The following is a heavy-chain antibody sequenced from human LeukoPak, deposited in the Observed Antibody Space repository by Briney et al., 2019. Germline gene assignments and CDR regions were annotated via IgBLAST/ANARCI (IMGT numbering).Heavy chain of an antibody. D-gene: IGHD5-18*01. CDR1: GFTFSSYS. CDR2: IYSGGST. CDR3: ARGHRYSYGSSSRYFDY. Sequence: GGSLRLSCAASGFTFSSYSMNWVRQAPGKGLEWVSLIYSGGSTYYADSVKGRFTISRDNSKNTLYLQMNSLRAEDTAVYYCARGHRYSYGSSSRYFDYWGQGTLVTVSS. V-gene: IGHV3-66*01. J-gene: IGHJ4*02.